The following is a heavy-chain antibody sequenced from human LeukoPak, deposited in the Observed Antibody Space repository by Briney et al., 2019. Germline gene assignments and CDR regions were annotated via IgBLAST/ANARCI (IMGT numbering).Heavy chain of an antibody. V-gene: IGHV3-23*01. CDR1: GFTFSSYA. J-gene: IGHJ6*02. CDR3: AKEGYCGGDCRYYYYGMGV. CDR2: ISGSGGST. Sequence: GGSLRLSCAASGFTFSSYAMSWVRQAPGKGLEWVSAISGSGGSTYYADSVKGRFTISRDNSKNTLYLQMNSLRAEDTAVYYCAKEGYCGGDCRYYYYGMGVWGQGTTVTVSS. D-gene: IGHD2-21*02.